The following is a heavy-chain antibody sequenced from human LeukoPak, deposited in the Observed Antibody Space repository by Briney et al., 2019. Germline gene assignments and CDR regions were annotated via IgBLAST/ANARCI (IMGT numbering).Heavy chain of an antibody. CDR3: SRDLGGSYNDY. CDR1: GYTFSTYY. Sequence: ASVKVSCKASGYTFSTYYMHWVRRAPGQGLEWMGVINPSGATTTYAQKFQGRVTMTRDTSTSTVYMELSSLRIEDTAMYYCSRDLGGSYNDYWGQGTMVTVSS. D-gene: IGHD1-26*01. V-gene: IGHV1-46*01. J-gene: IGHJ4*02. CDR2: INPSGATT.